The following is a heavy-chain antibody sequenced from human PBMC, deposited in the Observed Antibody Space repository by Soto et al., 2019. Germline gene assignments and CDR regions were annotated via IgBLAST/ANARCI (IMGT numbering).Heavy chain of an antibody. CDR2: IYYSGST. V-gene: IGHV4-59*08. Sequence: SETLSLTCTVSGGSISSYYWSWIRQPPGKGLEWIGYIYYSGSTNYNPSLKSRVTISVDTSKNQFSLKLSSVTAADTAVYYCARHGSYDFWSGYRHFDYWGQGTLVTVSS. J-gene: IGHJ4*02. CDR1: GGSISSYY. D-gene: IGHD3-3*01. CDR3: ARHGSYDFWSGYRHFDY.